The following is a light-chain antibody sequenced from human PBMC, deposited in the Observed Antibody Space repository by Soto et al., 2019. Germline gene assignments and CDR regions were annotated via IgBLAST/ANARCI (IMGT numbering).Light chain of an antibody. Sequence: SYELTQPPSVSVSPGQTASITCSGDKLGDKYACWYQQKPGQSPVLVIYQDSKRPSGIPERFSGSNSGNTATLTISGTQAMDEADYYCQAWDSSTRGVVFGGGTKLTV. CDR2: QDS. V-gene: IGLV3-1*01. CDR1: KLGDKY. J-gene: IGLJ2*01. CDR3: QAWDSSTRGVV.